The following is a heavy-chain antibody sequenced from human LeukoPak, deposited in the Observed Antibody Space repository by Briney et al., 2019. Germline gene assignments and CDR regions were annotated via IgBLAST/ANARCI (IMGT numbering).Heavy chain of an antibody. CDR3: ARDLTPSGYNWFDP. Sequence: KPSETLSLTCTVSGGSISSGGYYWSWIRQHPGKGLEWIGYIYYSGSTYYNPSLKSQVTISVDTSKNQFSLKLSSVTAADTAVYYCARDLTPSGYNWFDPWGQGTLVTVSS. D-gene: IGHD3-10*01. CDR2: IYYSGST. V-gene: IGHV4-31*01. CDR1: GGSISSGGYY. J-gene: IGHJ5*02.